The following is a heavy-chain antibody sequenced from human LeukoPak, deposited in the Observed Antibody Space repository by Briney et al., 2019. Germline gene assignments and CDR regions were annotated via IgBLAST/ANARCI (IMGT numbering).Heavy chain of an antibody. Sequence: GGSLRLSCAASGFTFSSYWMHWVRQAPGKGLVWISRINSDGSSTSYADSVKGRFTISRDNAKNTLYLQMNSLRAEDTAVYYCARETGDYVDYFDYWGQGTLVTVSS. CDR3: ARETGDYVDYFDY. V-gene: IGHV3-74*01. J-gene: IGHJ4*02. D-gene: IGHD4-17*01. CDR1: GFTFSSYW. CDR2: INSDGSST.